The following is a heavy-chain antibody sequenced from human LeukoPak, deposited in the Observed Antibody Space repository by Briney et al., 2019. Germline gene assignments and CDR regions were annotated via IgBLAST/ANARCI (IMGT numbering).Heavy chain of an antibody. D-gene: IGHD2-21*02. V-gene: IGHV3-48*04. J-gene: IGHJ3*02. Sequence: GGSLRLSCAASGFTFSSYWMSWVRQAPGKGLEWVSYISSSGSTIYYADSVKGRFTISRDNAKNSLYLQMNSLRAEDTAVYYCARVVVTAIRGAFDIWGQGTMVTVSS. CDR3: ARVVVTAIRGAFDI. CDR2: ISSSGSTI. CDR1: GFTFSSYW.